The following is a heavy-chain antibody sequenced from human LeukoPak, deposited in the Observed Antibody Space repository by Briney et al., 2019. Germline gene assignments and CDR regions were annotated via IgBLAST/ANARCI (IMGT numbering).Heavy chain of an antibody. D-gene: IGHD1-26*01. CDR1: GGSISSYY. J-gene: IGHJ6*03. Sequence: PSETLSLTCTVSGGSISSYYWSWIRQPPGKGLEWIGYIYYSGSTNYNPSLKSRVTISVDTSKNQLSLKLSSVTAADTAVYYCATTQGASGSYWPSYYYYMDVWGKGTTVTVSS. CDR3: ATTQGASGSYWPSYYYYMDV. V-gene: IGHV4-59*01. CDR2: IYYSGST.